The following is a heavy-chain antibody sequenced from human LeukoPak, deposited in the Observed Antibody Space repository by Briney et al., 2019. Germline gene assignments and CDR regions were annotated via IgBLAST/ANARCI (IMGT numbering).Heavy chain of an antibody. CDR2: IISSGGTT. V-gene: IGHV3-23*01. CDR1: GFPFSSYA. D-gene: IGHD6-19*01. Sequence: GGSLRLSCAASGFPFSSYAMSWVRQAPGKGLEWVSVIISSGGTTYYSDSVKGRFIISRHNSKNTLYLQMNSLRAEDTAVYYCAKAGIAVPATPEYCGQGTQVTVSS. CDR3: AKAGIAVPATPEY. J-gene: IGHJ4*02.